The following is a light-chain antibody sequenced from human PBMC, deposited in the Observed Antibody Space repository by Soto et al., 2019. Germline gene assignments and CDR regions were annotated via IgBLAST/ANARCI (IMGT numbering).Light chain of an antibody. Sequence: QSALTQPASVSGSPGQSITISCTVTRSDVGYYDYVSWYQQHPGKAPKLVIYDVSHRPSGVSNRFSGSKSGNTASLTISGLQAEDEADYYCSSYTTTYTWMFGGGTKLTVL. J-gene: IGLJ3*02. V-gene: IGLV2-14*01. CDR3: SSYTTTYTWM. CDR1: RSDVGYYDY. CDR2: DVS.